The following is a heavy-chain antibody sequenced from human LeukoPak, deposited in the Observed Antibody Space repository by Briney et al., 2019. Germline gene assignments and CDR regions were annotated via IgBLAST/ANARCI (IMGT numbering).Heavy chain of an antibody. D-gene: IGHD4-17*01. Sequence: GGSLRLSCAASGFTFSSYGMHWVRQAPGKGLEWVAVIWYDGSNKYYADSVKGRFTISRDNSKNTLYLQMDSLRAEDTAVYYCARDGRSRYYFDYWGQGTLVTVSS. CDR1: GFTFSSYG. CDR3: ARDGRSRYYFDY. J-gene: IGHJ4*02. V-gene: IGHV3-33*01. CDR2: IWYDGSNK.